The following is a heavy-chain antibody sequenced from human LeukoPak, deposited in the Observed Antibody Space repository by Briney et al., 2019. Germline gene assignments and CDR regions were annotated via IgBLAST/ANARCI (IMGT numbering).Heavy chain of an antibody. V-gene: IGHV4-59*01. CDR3: ARVAVNTYYYDSSGLYYFDY. CDR2: IYYSGST. Sequence: SETLSLTCTVSGGSISSYYWSWIRQPPGKGLERIGYIYYSGSTNYNPSLKSRVTISVDTSKNQFSLKLSSVTAADTAVYYCARVAVNTYYYDSSGLYYFDYWGQGTLVTVSS. D-gene: IGHD3-22*01. J-gene: IGHJ4*02. CDR1: GGSISSYY.